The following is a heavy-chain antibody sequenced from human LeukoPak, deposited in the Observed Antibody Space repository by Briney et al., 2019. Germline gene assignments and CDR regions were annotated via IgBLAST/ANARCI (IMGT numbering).Heavy chain of an antibody. CDR3: ARVRAPLYYDSSGLDP. V-gene: IGHV3-48*01. CDR1: GFTFSSYN. Sequence: GGSLRLSCVASGFTFSSYNMNWVRQAPGRGLEWVSYISSSSGTIYYADSVKGRFTISRDNAKNSLYLQMNSLRAEDTAVYYCARVRAPLYYDSSGLDPWGQGTLVTVSS. CDR2: ISSSSGTI. J-gene: IGHJ5*02. D-gene: IGHD3-22*01.